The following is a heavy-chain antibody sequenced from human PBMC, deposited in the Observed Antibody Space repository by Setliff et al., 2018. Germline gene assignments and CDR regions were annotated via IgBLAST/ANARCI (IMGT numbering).Heavy chain of an antibody. V-gene: IGHV4-34*01. Sequence: SETLSLTCSVSGVSVRSGDFYWSWIRQLPGKGLEWIGEINHSGSTNYNPSLKSRVTISVDTSKNQFSLKLTSVTASDTAVYYCATCRYQVPYNYWGQGTLVTVS. J-gene: IGHJ4*02. CDR2: INHSGST. CDR3: ATCRYQVPYNY. CDR1: GVSVRSGDFY. D-gene: IGHD2-2*01.